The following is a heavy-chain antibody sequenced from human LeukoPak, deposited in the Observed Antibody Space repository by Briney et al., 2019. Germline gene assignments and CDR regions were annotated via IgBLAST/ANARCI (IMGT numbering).Heavy chain of an antibody. CDR1: GFTFSSYE. CDR2: ISSSGSTI. CDR3: ARVDGDYFDY. V-gene: IGHV3-48*03. D-gene: IGHD4-17*01. Sequence: GGSLRLSCAASGFTFSSYEMNWVRQAPGKGLEWVSYISSSGSTIYYADSVKGRFTISRENAKNSLYLQMNSLRAGDTAVYYCARVDGDYFDYWGQGTLVTVSS. J-gene: IGHJ4*02.